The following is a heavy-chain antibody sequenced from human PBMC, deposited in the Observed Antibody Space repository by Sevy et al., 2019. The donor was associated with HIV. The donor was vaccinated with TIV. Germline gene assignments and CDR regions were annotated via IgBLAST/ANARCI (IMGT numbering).Heavy chain of an antibody. Sequence: SETLSLTCTVSGGSVTSLYWNWIRQPPGKGLEWVANIYYDGPIKYNPSLKSRVTVSLDTSKNQFSLMLSSVTAADTAVYYCAGENGWGNGYSWGQGTLVTVSS. J-gene: IGHJ4*02. V-gene: IGHV4-59*08. D-gene: IGHD6-19*01. CDR1: GGSVTSLY. CDR3: AGENGWGNGYS. CDR2: IYYDGPI.